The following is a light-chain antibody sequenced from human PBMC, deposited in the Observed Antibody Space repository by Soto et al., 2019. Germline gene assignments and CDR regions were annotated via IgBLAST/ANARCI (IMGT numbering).Light chain of an antibody. CDR2: SAS. CDR1: QGVGSTY. Sequence: EIVLTQSPGTLSLSPGERATLSCRASQGVGSTYLAWYQQKPGQAPRLLIYSASSRATGIPDRFSGSGSGTDFTLTISRLEPEDSAVYYCQQYGSSPLTFGGGTKVDIK. CDR3: QQYGSSPLT. J-gene: IGKJ4*01. V-gene: IGKV3-20*01.